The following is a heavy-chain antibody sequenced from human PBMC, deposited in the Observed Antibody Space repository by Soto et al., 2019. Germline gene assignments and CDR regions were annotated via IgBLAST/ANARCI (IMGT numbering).Heavy chain of an antibody. Sequence: SETLSLTCTVSGGSITSSSYYWGWIRQPPGKGLEWIGSIYYSGSTDYNPSLKSRVTISVDTSKNQFSLKLSSVTAADTAVYYCATQEVGGTYVYTFDPWGQGTLVTVSS. J-gene: IGHJ5*02. CDR2: IYYSGST. V-gene: IGHV4-39*01. D-gene: IGHD6-19*01. CDR1: GGSITSSSYY. CDR3: ATQEVGGTYVYTFDP.